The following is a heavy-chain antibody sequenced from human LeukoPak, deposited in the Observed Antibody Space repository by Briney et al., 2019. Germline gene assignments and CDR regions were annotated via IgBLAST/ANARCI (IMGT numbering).Heavy chain of an antibody. J-gene: IGHJ4*02. D-gene: IGHD4-17*01. Sequence: ASVKVSCKASGYTFTSYYMHWVREAPGQGLEWMGIINPSGGNTGYAQKFQGRVTMTRDTSTTTVFMEVSSLRSEDTAEYYCARATDYGDYIWGQGTLVTVSS. CDR2: INPSGGNT. V-gene: IGHV1-46*01. CDR3: ARATDYGDYI. CDR1: GYTFTSYY.